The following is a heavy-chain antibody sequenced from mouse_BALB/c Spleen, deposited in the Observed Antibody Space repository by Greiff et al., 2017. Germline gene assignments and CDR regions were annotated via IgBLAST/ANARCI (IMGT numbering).Heavy chain of an antibody. D-gene: IGHD2-1*01. CDR3: ARDDYGNYEGFAY. V-gene: IGHV5-4*02. Sequence: EVKLVESGGGLVKPGGSLKLSCAASGFTFSDYYMYWVRQTPEKRLEWVATISDGGSYTYYPDSVKGRFTISRDNAKNTLYLQMSSLKSEDTAMYYCARDDYGNYEGFAYWGQGTLVTVSA. CDR1: GFTFSDYY. J-gene: IGHJ3*01. CDR2: ISDGGSYT.